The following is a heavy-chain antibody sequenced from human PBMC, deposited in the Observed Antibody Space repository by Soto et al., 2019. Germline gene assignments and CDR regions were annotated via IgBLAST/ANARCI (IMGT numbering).Heavy chain of an antibody. CDR3: AGEDHSSGYAGTFQH. Sequence: QVQLVESGGGVVQPGRSLRLSCAASGFTFSSYVMHWVRQAPGKGLEWVAAISNDGSSQHYADSAKGRFTISRDNSKNTLYVQMDTLRAEDTAVYYCAGEDHSSGYAGTFQHWGQGTLVTVSS. CDR2: ISNDGSSQ. V-gene: IGHV3-30*04. CDR1: GFTFSSYV. J-gene: IGHJ1*01. D-gene: IGHD3-22*01.